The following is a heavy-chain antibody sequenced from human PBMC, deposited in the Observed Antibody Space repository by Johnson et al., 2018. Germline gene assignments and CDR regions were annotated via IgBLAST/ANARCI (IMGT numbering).Heavy chain of an antibody. D-gene: IGHD4-11*01. V-gene: IGHV3-30*18. CDR2: ISYDGSNK. J-gene: IGHJ6*03. CDR1: GFTFSSYG. Sequence: QVQLVQSGGSVVQXGRSLRLSCAASGFTFSSYGMHWVRQAPGKGLAWVAVISYDGSNKYYADSVKGRFTISRDNSKNTLYLQMNSLRAEDTAVYYCAKSDYSNQYYYYYYMDVWGKGTTVTVSS. CDR3: AKSDYSNQYYYYYYMDV.